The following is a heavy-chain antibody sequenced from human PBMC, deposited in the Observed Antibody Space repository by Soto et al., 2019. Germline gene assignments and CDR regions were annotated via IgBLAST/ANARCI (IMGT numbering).Heavy chain of an antibody. V-gene: IGHV1-69*05. CDR3: ERDSRQWLVTGPFDY. CDR2: IIPIFGTA. CDR1: GGTFSSYA. J-gene: IGHJ4*02. Sequence: QVQLVQSGAEVKKPGSSVKVSCKASGGTFSSYAISWVRQAPGQGLEWMGGIIPIFGTANYAQKFQGRVTIXXDXSXXTAYMELSSLRSEDTAVYYCERDSRQWLVTGPFDYWGQGTLVTVSS. D-gene: IGHD6-19*01.